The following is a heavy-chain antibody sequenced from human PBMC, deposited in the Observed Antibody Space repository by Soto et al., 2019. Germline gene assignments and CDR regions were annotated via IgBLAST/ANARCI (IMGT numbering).Heavy chain of an antibody. J-gene: IGHJ4*02. CDR3: VRTSLVVAAATREDY. V-gene: IGHV3-74*01. D-gene: IGHD2-15*01. Sequence: EVQLVESGGDLVQPGESLRLSCAASGFTFSSYWMHWVRQAPGKGLVWVSRINSDGSSTSYAGSGKGRFTISRDNAKNTLYLQMNSLRAEDTAVYYCVRTSLVVAAATREDYWGQGTLVTVSS. CDR1: GFTFSSYW. CDR2: INSDGSST.